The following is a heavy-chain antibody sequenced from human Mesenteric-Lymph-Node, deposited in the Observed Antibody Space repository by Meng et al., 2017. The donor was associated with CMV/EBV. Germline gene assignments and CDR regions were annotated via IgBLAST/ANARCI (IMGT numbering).Heavy chain of an antibody. D-gene: IGHD2-21*02. Sequence: GGSLRLSCAASGFSFSNYVMSWVRRAPGQGLQWVSGITSRGGNTYYMASVKGRFTISRDNSRNTLYLQMNSLRAEDTAVYYCAKTGDGFTFDYWGLGTVVTVTS. J-gene: IGHJ4*02. CDR1: GFSFSNYV. CDR2: ITSRGGNT. V-gene: IGHV3-23*01. CDR3: AKTGDGFTFDY.